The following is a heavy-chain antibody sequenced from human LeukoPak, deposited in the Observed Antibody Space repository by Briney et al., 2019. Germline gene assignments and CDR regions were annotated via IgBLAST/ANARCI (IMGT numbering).Heavy chain of an antibody. CDR3: ARDYYGGNPDY. CDR1: GYTFTVYQ. J-gene: IGHJ4*02. V-gene: IGHV1-2*02. Sequence: ASVTVSYKTSGYTFTVYQIHWVRQAPGQGLEGMGWINPNSGGRNYAQKFQGRFTMTSDTSISTVYMELSSLRSDDTAVYYCARDYYGGNPDYWGQGTLVTVSS. CDR2: INPNSGGR. D-gene: IGHD4-23*01.